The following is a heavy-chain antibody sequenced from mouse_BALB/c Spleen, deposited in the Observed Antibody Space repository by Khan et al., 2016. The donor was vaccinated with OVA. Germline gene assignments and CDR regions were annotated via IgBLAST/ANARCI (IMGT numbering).Heavy chain of an antibody. CDR2: INPHIGET. D-gene: IGHD1-1*01. CDR1: GYSFTGYF. Sequence: VQLQQSGPELVKPGASVKISCKASGYSFTGYFMNWVMQSHGKSLEWIGRINPHIGETFYNQKFKDKPTLTVDEHSSTAHMELRSLASEDSADFYCARINRSDFDYWGQGTTLTVSS. J-gene: IGHJ2*01. V-gene: IGHV1-20*02. CDR3: ARINRSDFDY.